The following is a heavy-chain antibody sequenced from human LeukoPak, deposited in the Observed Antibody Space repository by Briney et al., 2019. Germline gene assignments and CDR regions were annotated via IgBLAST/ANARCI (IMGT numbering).Heavy chain of an antibody. CDR1: GGSISSGGYY. Sequence: SQTLSLTCTVSGGSISSGGYYWSWIRQPAGKGLEWIGRIYTSGSTNYNPSLKSRVTISVDTSKNQFSLKLSSVTAADTAVYYCARDGLSGYFDLWGRGTLVTVSS. V-gene: IGHV4-61*02. CDR2: IYTSGST. J-gene: IGHJ2*01. CDR3: ARDGLSGYFDL. D-gene: IGHD6-19*01.